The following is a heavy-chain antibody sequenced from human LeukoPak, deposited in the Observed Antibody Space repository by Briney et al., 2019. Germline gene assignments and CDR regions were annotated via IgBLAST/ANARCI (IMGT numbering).Heavy chain of an antibody. Sequence: ASVKVSCKASGYTFTGYYMHWVRQAPGQELEWMGWINPNSGGTNYAQKFQGRVTMTRDTSISTAYMELSRLRSDDTAVYYCARGGEYYYDSSGYYTPRYDAFDIWGQGTMVTVSS. CDR1: GYTFTGYY. J-gene: IGHJ3*02. CDR3: ARGGEYYYDSSGYYTPRYDAFDI. V-gene: IGHV1-2*02. CDR2: INPNSGGT. D-gene: IGHD3-22*01.